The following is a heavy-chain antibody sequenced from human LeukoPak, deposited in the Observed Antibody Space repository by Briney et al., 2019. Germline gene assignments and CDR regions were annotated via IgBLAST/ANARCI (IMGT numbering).Heavy chain of an antibody. CDR2: IYTSGST. D-gene: IGHD3-10*01. CDR1: DGSISSGSYY. Sequence: SETLSLTCTVSDGSISSGSYYWSWIRQPAGKGLEWIGRIYTSGSTNYNPSLKSRVTISVDTSKNQFSLKLSSVTAADTAVYYCARVTPLGRFGEYDRGFDYWGQGTLVTVSS. J-gene: IGHJ4*02. CDR3: ARVTPLGRFGEYDRGFDY. V-gene: IGHV4-61*02.